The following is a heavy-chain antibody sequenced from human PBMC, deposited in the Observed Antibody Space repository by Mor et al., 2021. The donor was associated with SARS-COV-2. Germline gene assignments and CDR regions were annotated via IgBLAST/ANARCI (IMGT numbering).Heavy chain of an antibody. CDR2: INTNTGNP. D-gene: IGHD1-1*01. V-gene: IGHV7-4-1*02. J-gene: IGHJ5*02. Sequence: WINTNTGNPAYAQGFTGRLVFSLDASVSKAYLQISSLKPEDSAVYYCARDGARGNGDLDTWGQGSLVTVSS. CDR3: ARDGARGNGDLDT.